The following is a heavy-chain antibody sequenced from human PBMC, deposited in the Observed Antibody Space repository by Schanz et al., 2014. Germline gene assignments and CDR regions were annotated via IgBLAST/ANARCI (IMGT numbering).Heavy chain of an antibody. CDR3: ARGRTFDY. CDR2: ISAYTNNT. V-gene: IGHV1-18*01. Sequence: QVQLVQSGAEVRKPGASVKVSCKASGYTFISYGISWVRQAPGQGLEWLGWISAYTNNTNYAQKFRGRVTMTRNTSMSTAYIELHILTSEDTAVYYCARGRTFDYWGQGTLATVSS. J-gene: IGHJ4*02. CDR1: GYTFISYG.